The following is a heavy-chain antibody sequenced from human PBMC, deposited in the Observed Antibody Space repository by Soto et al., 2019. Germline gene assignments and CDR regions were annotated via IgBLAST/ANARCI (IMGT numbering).Heavy chain of an antibody. CDR1: GYTFTNNW. CDR2: IYPGDSDT. J-gene: IGHJ6*02. D-gene: IGHD3-10*01. Sequence: LGESLKISCKGSGYTFTNNWVGWVRQMPGKGLEWMGIIYPGDSDTRYSPSFQGQVTISVDKSIATAYLQWSSLRASDTAMYYCARRSEYRYGSGKYYGLDVWGQGTTVTVSS. CDR3: ARRSEYRYGSGKYYGLDV. V-gene: IGHV5-51*01.